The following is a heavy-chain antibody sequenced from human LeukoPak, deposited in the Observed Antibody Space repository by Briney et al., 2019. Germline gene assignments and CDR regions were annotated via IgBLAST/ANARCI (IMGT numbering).Heavy chain of an antibody. CDR3: TTDPDVRRYFDWLFFDY. CDR2: IKNKTDGGTT. J-gene: IGHJ4*02. Sequence: GGALRLSCAAPGFTFSNAWMSWVRQAPGEGLEWVGRIKNKTDGGTTDYAAPVKGRFTISRDDSKNTLYLQMNSLKTEDTAVYYCTTDPDVRRYFDWLFFDYWGQGTLVTVSS. D-gene: IGHD3-9*01. CDR1: GFTFSNAW. V-gene: IGHV3-15*01.